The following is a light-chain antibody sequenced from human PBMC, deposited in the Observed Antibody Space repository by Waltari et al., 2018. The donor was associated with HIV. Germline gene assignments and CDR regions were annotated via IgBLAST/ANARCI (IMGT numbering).Light chain of an antibody. CDR2: SLS. Sequence: VVTQSPFSLSVSPGAEASLSCSFNESLLRHPRRISELDWYVQRPGQSPQLLIYSLSFRASGVPDRFRGSGSASNFTLLITRVEAEDVGVYFCLQRGKVPYVFGGGT. V-gene: IGKV2-40*01. CDR3: LQRGKVPYV. CDR1: ESLLRHPRRISE. J-gene: IGKJ4*01.